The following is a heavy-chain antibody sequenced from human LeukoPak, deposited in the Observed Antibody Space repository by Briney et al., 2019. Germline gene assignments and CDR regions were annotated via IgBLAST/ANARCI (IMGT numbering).Heavy chain of an antibody. CDR1: GFTFDDYG. Sequence: GGSLTLSCSPSGFTFDDYGMTWVRQAPGKGLEWVSGINWNGGSAGYADSVKGRFTVSRDNAKNSLYLQMNSLRAEDTALYYCARGGGDDILTHFDYWGQGTLVTVSS. J-gene: IGHJ4*02. D-gene: IGHD3-9*01. V-gene: IGHV3-20*04. CDR3: ARGGGDDILTHFDY. CDR2: INWNGGSA.